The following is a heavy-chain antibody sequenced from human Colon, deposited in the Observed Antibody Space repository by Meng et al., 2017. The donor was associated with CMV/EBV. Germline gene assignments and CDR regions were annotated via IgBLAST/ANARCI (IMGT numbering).Heavy chain of an antibody. CDR3: ARETSGWSTGIDY. J-gene: IGHJ4*02. CDR2: ISYSGNT. Sequence: SETLSLTCNVSGGSVNSDSYYWTWIRQPPGKGLEWIGYISYSGNTNYNPSLKSRLTIEVDTSRNQFSLKLTSVSAADTAMYYCARETSGWSTGIDYWGQGTLVTVSS. CDR1: GGSVNSDSYY. V-gene: IGHV4-61*01. D-gene: IGHD6-19*01.